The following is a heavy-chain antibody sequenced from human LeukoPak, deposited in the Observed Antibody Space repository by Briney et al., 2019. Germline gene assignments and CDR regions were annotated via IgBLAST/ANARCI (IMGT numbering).Heavy chain of an antibody. J-gene: IGHJ4*02. CDR1: GFTFSSYG. D-gene: IGHD4-17*01. CDR3: AKDDYGIYYFDY. CDR2: ISYDGSNK. V-gene: IGHV3-30*18. Sequence: PGGSLRLSCAASGFTFSSYGMHWVRQAPGKGLEWVAVISYDGSNKYYADSVKGRFTISRDNSKNTLYLQMNSLRAEDTAVYYCAKDDYGIYYFDYWGQGTLVTVSS.